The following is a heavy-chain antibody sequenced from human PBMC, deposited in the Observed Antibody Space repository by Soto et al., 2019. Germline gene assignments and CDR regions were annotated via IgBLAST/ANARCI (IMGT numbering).Heavy chain of an antibody. V-gene: IGHV3-21*01. CDR3: ARDQVESDDILTGYPSHYFDY. CDR2: ISSSSSYI. Sequence: GGSLRLSCAASGFTFSSYSMNWVRQAPGKGLEWVSSISSSSSYIYYADSVKGRFTISRDNAKNSLYLQMNSLRAEDTAVYYCARDQVESDDILTGYPSHYFDYWGQGTLVTVSS. J-gene: IGHJ4*02. CDR1: GFTFSSYS. D-gene: IGHD3-9*01.